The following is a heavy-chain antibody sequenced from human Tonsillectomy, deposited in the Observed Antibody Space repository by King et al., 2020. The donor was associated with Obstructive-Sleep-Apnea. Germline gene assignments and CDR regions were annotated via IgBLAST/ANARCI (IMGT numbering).Heavy chain of an antibody. CDR3: ARQGTNYYDAFDI. CDR1: GYSFTNNW. V-gene: IGHV5-51*01. CDR2: IYPDDSDT. J-gene: IGHJ3*02. D-gene: IGHD3-10*01. Sequence: QLVQSGAEVKKPGESLKISCKGSGYSFTNNWIGWVRQMAGKGLEWMGIIYPDDSDTRYSPSFQGQVTISADKSINTAYLQWSSLKASDTAMYYCARQGTNYYDAFDIWGQGTMVTVSS.